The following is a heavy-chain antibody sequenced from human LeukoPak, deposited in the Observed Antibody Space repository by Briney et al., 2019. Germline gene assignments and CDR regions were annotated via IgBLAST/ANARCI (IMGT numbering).Heavy chain of an antibody. CDR1: GYSFTSYW. D-gene: IGHD6-19*01. CDR3: ARQYSSGFLDY. CDR2: IYPGDSDT. Sequence: GESLKISCQGSGYSFTSYWMGWVRQMPGKGLEWMGIIYPGDSDTRYTPSFQGQVTISADRSISTAYLQWASLKASDTAMYYCARQYSSGFLDYWGQGTLVTVSS. J-gene: IGHJ4*02. V-gene: IGHV5-51*01.